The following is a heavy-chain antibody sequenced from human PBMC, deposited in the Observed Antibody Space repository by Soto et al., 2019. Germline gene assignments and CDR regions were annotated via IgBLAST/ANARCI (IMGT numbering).Heavy chain of an antibody. V-gene: IGHV1-69*16. J-gene: IGHJ2*01. Sequence: QVQLVQSGAEVKKPGSSVTVSCKASGGTFSSYTISWVRQAPGQGLEGMGGIIPILGTAHYAQQFQGRVTITADEPTSTAYMELSSLRSEDTAVYYCARRIHRWLRLSYFGIWGRGTLVTVSS. CDR1: GGTFSSYT. D-gene: IGHD5-12*01. CDR2: IIPILGTA. CDR3: ARRIHRWLRLSYFGI.